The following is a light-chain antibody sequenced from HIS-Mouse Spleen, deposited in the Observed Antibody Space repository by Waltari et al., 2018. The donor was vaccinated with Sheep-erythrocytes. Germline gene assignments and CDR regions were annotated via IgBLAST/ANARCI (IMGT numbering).Light chain of an antibody. J-gene: IGLJ3*02. V-gene: IGLV2-11*01. CDR2: DVS. Sequence: QSALTQPRSVSGSPGQSVTISCTGTSSHVGGYNYVSWYPQHPGKAPKLMIYDVSKRPSGVPDRFSGSKSGNTASLTISGLQAEDEADYYCCSYAGSYTFWVFGGGTKLTVL. CDR1: SSHVGGYNY. CDR3: CSYAGSYTFWV.